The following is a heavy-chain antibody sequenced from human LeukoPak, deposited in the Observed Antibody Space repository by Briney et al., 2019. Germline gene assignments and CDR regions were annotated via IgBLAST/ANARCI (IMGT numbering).Heavy chain of an antibody. CDR2: ISDTGNT. CDR1: GFTLSSYA. D-gene: IGHD2-15*01. Sequence: PGGSLRLSCAASGFTLSSYAMSWVRQAPGKGLEWVSAISDTGNTYHADSVKGRFTISRDSSKNTLFLQMNRLRPEDAAVYYCAKAPVTTCRGAFCYPFDYWGLGTLATVSS. CDR3: AKAPVTTCRGAFCYPFDY. V-gene: IGHV3-23*01. J-gene: IGHJ4*02.